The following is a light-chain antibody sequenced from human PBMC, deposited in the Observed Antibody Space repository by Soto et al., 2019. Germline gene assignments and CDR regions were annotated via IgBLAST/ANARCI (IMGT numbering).Light chain of an antibody. J-gene: IGLJ2*01. CDR2: DVN. Sequence: QSALTQPRSVSGSPGQSVTISCTGTSSDVGAYNFVSWYQQHPGKAPKFLIYDVNKRPSGVPDRFSGSKSGNTASLTISGLQADDEADYYCCYFAGQYILGVFGGGTKLTVL. CDR3: CYFAGQYILGV. V-gene: IGLV2-11*01. CDR1: SSDVGAYNF.